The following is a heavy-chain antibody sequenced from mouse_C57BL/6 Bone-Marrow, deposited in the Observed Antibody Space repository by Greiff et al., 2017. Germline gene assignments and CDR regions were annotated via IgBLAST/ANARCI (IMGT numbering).Heavy chain of an antibody. V-gene: IGHV1-55*01. J-gene: IGHJ4*01. D-gene: IGHD1-1*01. CDR2: IYPGSGST. CDR3: ARGGLLRYLCAMDY. Sequence: QVQLQQPGAELVKPGASVKMSCKASGYTFTSYWITWVKQRPGQGLEWIGDIYPGSGSTKYNEKFKSKATLTVDTSSSTAYMQLSSQTSVISAVYYCARGGLLRYLCAMDYWGQGTSVTVSS. CDR1: GYTFTSYW.